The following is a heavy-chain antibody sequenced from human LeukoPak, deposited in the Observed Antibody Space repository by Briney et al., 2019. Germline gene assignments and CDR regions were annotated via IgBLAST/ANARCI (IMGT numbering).Heavy chain of an antibody. Sequence: SETLSLTCTVSGGSISSYYWSWIRQPPGKGLEWIGYIYYSGSTNYNPSLKSRVTISVDTSKNQFSLKLSSVTAADTAVYYCARGVQLLYLLSRHNRFDYWGQGTLVTVSS. CDR2: IYYSGST. J-gene: IGHJ4*02. CDR1: GGSISSYY. V-gene: IGHV4-59*01. CDR3: ARGVQLLYLLSRHNRFDY. D-gene: IGHD2-2*02.